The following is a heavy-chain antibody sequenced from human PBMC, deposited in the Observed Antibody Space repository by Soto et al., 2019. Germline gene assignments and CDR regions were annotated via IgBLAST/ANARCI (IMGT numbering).Heavy chain of an antibody. Sequence: ASVKVSCKASGYSFTNNDVSGVLRSTGQWLEWMGWMNPGSGDTGYAQKFQGRVTMTRDISIATAYMELSSLRSDDTAIYYCARMATFGSLNWFDPWGQGTQVTVSS. CDR1: GYSFTNND. J-gene: IGHJ5*02. CDR3: ARMATFGSLNWFDP. D-gene: IGHD3-16*01. CDR2: MNPGSGDT. V-gene: IGHV1-8*01.